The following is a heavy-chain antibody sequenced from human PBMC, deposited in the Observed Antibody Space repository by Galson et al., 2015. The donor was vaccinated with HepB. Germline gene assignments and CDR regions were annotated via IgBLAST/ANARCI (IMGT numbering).Heavy chain of an antibody. CDR1: GFTFSSYG. CDR2: INSDGSST. V-gene: IGHV3-74*01. Sequence: SLRLSCAASGFTFSSYGMHWVRQAPGKGLVWVSRINSDGSSTSYADSVKGRFTISRDNAKNTLNLQMNSLRAEDTAVYYCARGIWNYYYVMDVWGQGTTVTVSS. D-gene: IGHD3-3*01. CDR3: ARGIWNYYYVMDV. J-gene: IGHJ6*02.